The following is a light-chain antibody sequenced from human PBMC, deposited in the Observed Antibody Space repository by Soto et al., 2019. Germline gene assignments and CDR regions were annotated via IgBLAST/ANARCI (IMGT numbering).Light chain of an antibody. Sequence: SYELTQPPSVSVSPGQTASITCSGDKLGDRYAYWYQQKPGQSPVLVIYQDTKRPSGIPERLSGSNSGNTATLTISGTQAMDEADYYCQARDSSTVVFGGGTKLTVL. CDR2: QDT. CDR1: KLGDRY. V-gene: IGLV3-1*01. J-gene: IGLJ2*01. CDR3: QARDSSTVV.